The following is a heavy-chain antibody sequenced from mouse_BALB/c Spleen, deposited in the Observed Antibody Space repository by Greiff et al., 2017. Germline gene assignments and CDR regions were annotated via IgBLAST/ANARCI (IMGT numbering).Heavy chain of an antibody. CDR3: SYYSAY. Sequence: VKVVESGAELVRPGSSVKISCKASGYAFSSYWMNWVKQRPGQGLEWIGQIYPGDGDTNYNGKFKGKATLTADKSSSTAYMQLSSLTSEDSAVYFCSYYSAYWGQGTLVTVSA. J-gene: IGHJ3*01. CDR1: GYAFSSYW. D-gene: IGHD2-10*01. V-gene: IGHV1-80*01. CDR2: IYPGDGDT.